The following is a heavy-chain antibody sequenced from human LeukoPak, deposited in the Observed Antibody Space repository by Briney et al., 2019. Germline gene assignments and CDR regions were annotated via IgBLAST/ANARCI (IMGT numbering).Heavy chain of an antibody. J-gene: IGHJ5*02. D-gene: IGHD1-1*01. V-gene: IGHV4-59*08. Sequence: SETLSLTCTASGGSISSYYWSWIRQPPGKGLEWIGYIYYSGSTNCNPSLKSRVTISVDTSKNQFSLKLSSVTAADTAVYYCARHPRRAWFDPWGQGTLVTVSS. CDR1: GGSISSYY. CDR3: ARHPRRAWFDP. CDR2: IYYSGST.